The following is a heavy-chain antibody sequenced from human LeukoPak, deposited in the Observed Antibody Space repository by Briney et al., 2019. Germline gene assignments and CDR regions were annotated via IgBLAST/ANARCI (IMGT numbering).Heavy chain of an antibody. CDR2: IYYSGIT. Sequence: SETLSLTCAVSGDSMSNYYWSWIRQPPGKGLEWIGYIYYSGITNYNPSLKSRVTISVDTSRNQLPLKLTSVTGADTALYHCARGMVNTYYYYYSIDVWGKGASVTVS. D-gene: IGHD2-8*01. CDR3: ARGMVNTYYYYYSIDV. CDR1: GDSMSNYY. J-gene: IGHJ6*03. V-gene: IGHV4-59*01.